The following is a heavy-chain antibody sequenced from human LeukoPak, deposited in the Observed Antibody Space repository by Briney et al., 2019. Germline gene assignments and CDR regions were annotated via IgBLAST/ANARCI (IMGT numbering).Heavy chain of an antibody. J-gene: IGHJ4*02. CDR3: ARIDDGTPTPSFDS. CDR2: ISSTSSYK. Sequence: PGGSLRLSCAASGFTFSDYSMHWVRQAPGTGLEWLSCISSTSSYKYYADSVGGRFTISRDNSKNSLYLQMNSLRVEDTAVYYCARIDDGTPTPSFDSCGQGTLVTVSS. D-gene: IGHD1-26*01. V-gene: IGHV3-21*01. CDR1: GFTFSDYS.